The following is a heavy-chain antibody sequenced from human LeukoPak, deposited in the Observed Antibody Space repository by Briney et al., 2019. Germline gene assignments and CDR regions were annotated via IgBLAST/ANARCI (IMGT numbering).Heavy chain of an antibody. CDR2: ISGSGGST. CDR3: AKDNYDSSGYTFDY. D-gene: IGHD3-22*01. V-gene: IGHV3-23*01. CDR1: GFTFSNHG. Sequence: PGGTLRLSCAASGFTFSNHGMNWVRQAPGKGLEWVSAISGSGGSTYYADSVEGRFTISRDNSKNTLYLQMNSLRAEDTAVYYCAKDNYDSSGYTFDYWGQGTLVTVSS. J-gene: IGHJ4*02.